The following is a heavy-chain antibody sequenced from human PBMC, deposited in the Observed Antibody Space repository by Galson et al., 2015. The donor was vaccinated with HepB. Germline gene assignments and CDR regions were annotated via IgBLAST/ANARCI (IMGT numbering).Heavy chain of an antibody. CDR2: IIPIFGTA. V-gene: IGHV1-69*05. D-gene: IGHD1-26*01. J-gene: IGHJ5*02. CDR1: GGTFSSYA. Sequence: SVKVSCKASGGTFSSYAISWVRQAPGQGLEWMGGIIPIFGTANYAQKLQGRVTMTTDTSTSTAYMEPRSLRSDDTAVYYCARDSGAGGSYPGGGFDPWGQGTLVTVSS. CDR3: ARDSGAGGSYPGGGFDP.